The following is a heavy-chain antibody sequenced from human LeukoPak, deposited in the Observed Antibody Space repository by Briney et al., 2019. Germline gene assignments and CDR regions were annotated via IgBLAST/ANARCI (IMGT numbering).Heavy chain of an antibody. CDR3: AGSSGWYLYYMDV. CDR2: IRPSGDNT. V-gene: IGHV3-23*01. CDR1: GFTFSSYT. D-gene: IGHD6-13*01. J-gene: IGHJ6*03. Sequence: GGSLRLSCAASGFTFSSYTMTWVRQAPGRGLEWVSSIRPSGDNTYYADSVKGRFTISRDNSKNTLYLQMNSLRAEDTAVYYCAGSSGWYLYYMDVWAKGPRSPSP.